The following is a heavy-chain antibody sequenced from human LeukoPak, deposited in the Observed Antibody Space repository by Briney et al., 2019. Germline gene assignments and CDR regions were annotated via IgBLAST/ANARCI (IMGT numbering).Heavy chain of an antibody. D-gene: IGHD6-19*01. CDR2: IDHSGST. J-gene: IGHJ4*02. CDR1: GGSFSGYY. CDR3: AMSSGWYPRY. Sequence: SGTLSLTCAVYGGSFSGYYWSWIRQPPGKGLEWIGEIDHSGSTNYNPSLKSRVTISVDTSKNQFSLKLSSVTAADTAVYYCAMSSGWYPRYWGQGTLVTVSS. V-gene: IGHV4-34*01.